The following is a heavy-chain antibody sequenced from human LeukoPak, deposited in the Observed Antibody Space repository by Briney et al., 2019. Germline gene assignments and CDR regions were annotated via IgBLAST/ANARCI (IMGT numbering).Heavy chain of an antibody. J-gene: IGHJ6*03. D-gene: IGHD5/OR15-5a*01. CDR1: GFTFSFYG. Sequence: GGSLRLSCAASGFTFSFYGMHWVRQAPGKGLEWVACTRYDGSTRYYADSVKGRFTISRDNSKNTLYLQMNSLRPEDTAVYFCAKDLRPGVSSYYYYMDVWGKGTTVTVSS. V-gene: IGHV3-30*02. CDR2: TRYDGSTR. CDR3: AKDLRPGVSSYYYYMDV.